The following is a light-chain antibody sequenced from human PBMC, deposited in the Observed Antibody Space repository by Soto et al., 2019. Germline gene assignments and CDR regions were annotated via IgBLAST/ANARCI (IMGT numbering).Light chain of an antibody. CDR2: AAS. V-gene: IGKV1-39*01. Sequence: DIQMTQSPSSLSASVGDRVTISCRAGQNIGNYVSWYQQKPGKAPQLLIYAASNLQGGVPSRFSGSGSVTDFTLTISNLQPDDSATYYCQQSYSTPPEYTFGQGTKLEIK. J-gene: IGKJ2*01. CDR3: QQSYSTPPEYT. CDR1: QNIGNY.